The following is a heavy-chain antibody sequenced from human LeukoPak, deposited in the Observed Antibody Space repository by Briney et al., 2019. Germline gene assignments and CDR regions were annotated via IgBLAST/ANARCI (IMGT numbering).Heavy chain of an antibody. V-gene: IGHV1-46*03. Sequence: ASVKVSCKASGYTFTSYYMHWVRQAPGQGLEWMGIINPSGGSTSYAQKFQGRVTMTRDTSTSTVYMELSSLRSEDTAVYYWARDVGGGMVRGVRYYFDYWGQGTLVTVSS. J-gene: IGHJ4*02. CDR2: INPSGGST. D-gene: IGHD3-10*01. CDR3: ARDVGGGMVRGVRYYFDY. CDR1: GYTFTSYY.